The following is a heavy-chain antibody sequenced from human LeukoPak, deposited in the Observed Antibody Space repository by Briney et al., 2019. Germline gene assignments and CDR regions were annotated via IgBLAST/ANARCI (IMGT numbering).Heavy chain of an antibody. CDR1: GFIFSSYV. D-gene: IGHD2-21*02. CDR2: ISVDGATT. V-gene: IGHV3-23*01. Sequence: PGGSLRLSCVSSGFIFSSYVMSWVRQAPGKGLEWVSSISVDGATTDYADSVKGRFTISRDNSKSTVYLQMNGLRVEDTALYYCAILSLGDFEYFDYWGQGTLVTVSS. CDR3: AILSLGDFEYFDY. J-gene: IGHJ4*02.